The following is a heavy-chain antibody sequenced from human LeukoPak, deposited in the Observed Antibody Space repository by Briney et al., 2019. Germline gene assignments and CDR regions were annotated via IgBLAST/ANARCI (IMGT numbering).Heavy chain of an antibody. CDR1: GGSFSGYY. D-gene: IGHD3-22*01. J-gene: IGHJ4*02. Sequence: SETLSLTCAVYGGSFSGYYWSWIRQPPGKGLEWIGEINHSGSTNYNPSLKSRVTISVDTSKNQFSLKLSSVTAADTAVYYCASHTVYYYDSSGYSEPLDYWGQGTLVTVSS. V-gene: IGHV4-34*01. CDR3: ASHTVYYYDSSGYSEPLDY. CDR2: INHSGST.